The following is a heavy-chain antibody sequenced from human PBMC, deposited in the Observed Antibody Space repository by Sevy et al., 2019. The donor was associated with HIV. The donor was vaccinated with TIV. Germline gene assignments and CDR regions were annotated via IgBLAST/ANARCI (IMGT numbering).Heavy chain of an antibody. V-gene: IGHV3-53*01. J-gene: IGHJ4*02. Sequence: GESLRLSCAASGFSVSSYYMGWVRQAPGKGGEWVSTKESGGQTYYGDSVRGRFTIARDESANNLFLQLNNLGAEDTGVYYCARMTSTWSIDSWGQGTLVTVSS. CDR2: KESGGQT. CDR1: GFSVSSYY. CDR3: ARMTSTWSIDS.